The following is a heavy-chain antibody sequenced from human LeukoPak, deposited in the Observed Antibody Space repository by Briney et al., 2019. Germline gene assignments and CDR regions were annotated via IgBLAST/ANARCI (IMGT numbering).Heavy chain of an antibody. CDR2: VNPYSGNT. CDR1: GYTFTSYG. D-gene: IGHD3-9*01. V-gene: IGHV1-8*03. J-gene: IGHJ5*02. Sequence: ASVRVSCKASGYTFTSYGINWVRQAPGQGLEWVGWVNPYSGNTDYAQTFQGRVTITRNTAISTAYMELNSLTSEDTAVYYCVRGDRNYDILTGYSKSWFDPWGQGTLVTVAS. CDR3: VRGDRNYDILTGYSKSWFDP.